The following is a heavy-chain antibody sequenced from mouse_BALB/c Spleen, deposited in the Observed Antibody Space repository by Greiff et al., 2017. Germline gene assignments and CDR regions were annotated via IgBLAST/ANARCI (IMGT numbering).Heavy chain of an antibody. J-gene: IGHJ1*01. D-gene: IGHD1-1*01. CDR2: INPYNGDT. CDR1: GYSFTGYF. Sequence: RVEPGASVKISCKASGYSFTGYFMNWVKQSHGKSLEWIGRINPYNGDTFYNQKFKGKATLTVDKSSSTAHMELLSLTSEDSAVYYCGTGYGSSYWYFDVWGAGTTVTVSS. V-gene: IGHV1-37*01. CDR3: GTGYGSSYWYFDV.